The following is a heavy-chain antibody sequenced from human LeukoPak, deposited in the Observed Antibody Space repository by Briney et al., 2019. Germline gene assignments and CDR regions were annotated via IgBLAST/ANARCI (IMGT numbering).Heavy chain of an antibody. V-gene: IGHV3-15*07. Sequence: GGSLRLSCKASGFTFTNAWMNWVRQAPGKGLEWVGRIKSKTDGGTTDYAAPVKGRFTISRDDSKNTLYLQMNSLKTEDTAVYYCTTRAAAGTIDYWGQGTLVTVSS. J-gene: IGHJ4*02. CDR3: TTRAAAGTIDY. CDR1: GFTFTNAW. CDR2: IKSKTDGGTT. D-gene: IGHD6-13*01.